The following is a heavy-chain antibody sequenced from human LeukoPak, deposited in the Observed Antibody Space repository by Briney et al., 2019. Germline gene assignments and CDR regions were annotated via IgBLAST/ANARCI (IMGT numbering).Heavy chain of an antibody. D-gene: IGHD1-1*01. CDR3: ARHGISVEVYYFDY. CDR2: IYTSGST. J-gene: IGHJ4*02. Sequence: SETLSLTCTVSGGSISSYYWSWIRQPPGKGLEWIGYIYTSGSTNYNPSLKSRVTISVDTSKNQFSLKLSSVTAADTAVYYCARHGISVEVYYFDYWGQGTLVTVSS. CDR1: GGSISSYY. V-gene: IGHV4-4*09.